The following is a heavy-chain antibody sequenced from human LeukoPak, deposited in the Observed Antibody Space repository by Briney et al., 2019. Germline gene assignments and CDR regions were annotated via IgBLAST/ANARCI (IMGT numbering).Heavy chain of an antibody. CDR2: ISGSGGST. V-gene: IGHV3-23*01. CDR1: GFNSITYA. Sequence: GGSLRLFCAASGFNSITYAMSRVRQAPGKELEGVSAISGSGGSTYYADSVKGRFTISRDNSKNTLYLQMNSLRAEDTAVYYCAKDVVVEGWFDPWGQGTLVTVSS. J-gene: IGHJ5*02. CDR3: AKDVVVEGWFDP. D-gene: IGHD2-2*01.